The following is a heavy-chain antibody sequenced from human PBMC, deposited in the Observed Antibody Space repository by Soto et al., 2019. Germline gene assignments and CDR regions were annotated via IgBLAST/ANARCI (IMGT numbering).Heavy chain of an antibody. D-gene: IGHD6-19*01. J-gene: IGHJ6*02. CDR3: ASPPNESSGYYYGMDV. CDR1: GDTFSTYT. Sequence: GASVKVSCKASGDTFSTYTITWMRQAPGQGLEWMGGIIPRSATSNYAQKFQGRVTITADESTSTAYMELSSLRSEDTAVYYCASPPNESSGYYYGMDVWGQGTTVTVSS. CDR2: IIPRSATS. V-gene: IGHV1-69*13.